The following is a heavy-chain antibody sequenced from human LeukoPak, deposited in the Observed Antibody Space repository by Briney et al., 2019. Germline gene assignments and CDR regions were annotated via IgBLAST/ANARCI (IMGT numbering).Heavy chain of an antibody. CDR2: IRYDGSNK. D-gene: IGHD3-10*01. Sequence: GGSLRLSCAASGFTFSSYGMHWVRQAPGKGLEWVAFIRYDGSNKYYADSVKGRFTISRDNSKNTLYLQMNSLRAEDTAVYYCAKDGYYGSGSYFYYYHYGMDVWGQGTTVTVSS. V-gene: IGHV3-30*02. CDR1: GFTFSSYG. J-gene: IGHJ6*02. CDR3: AKDGYYGSGSYFYYYHYGMDV.